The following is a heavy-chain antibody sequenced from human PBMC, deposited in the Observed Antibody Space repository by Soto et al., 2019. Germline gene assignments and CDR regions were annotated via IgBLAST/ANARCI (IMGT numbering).Heavy chain of an antibody. CDR3: ARLTMVRGVIQVGVDY. J-gene: IGHJ4*02. CDR1: GGSFSGYY. V-gene: IGHV4-34*01. CDR2: INHSGST. D-gene: IGHD3-10*01. Sequence: SETLSLTCGVYGGSFSGYYWSWIRQPPGKGLEWIGEINHSGSTNYNPSLKSRVTISVDTSKNQFSLKLSSVTAADTAVYYCARLTMVRGVIQVGVDYWGQGTLVTVSS.